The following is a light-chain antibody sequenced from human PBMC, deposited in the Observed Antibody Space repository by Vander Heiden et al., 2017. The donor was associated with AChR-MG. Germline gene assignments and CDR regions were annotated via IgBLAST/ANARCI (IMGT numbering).Light chain of an antibody. Sequence: SSELTQDPAVSVALAQTVRITCQGDSLRSSYASCYHQKPAQTPVLVIVGENNRPSAGPDLFSGSSSGNTASSTTTGAQAEDEADYYCYSRDSSGNHRLVFGGGTKLTVL. CDR3: YSRDSSGNHRLV. J-gene: IGLJ2*01. V-gene: IGLV3-19*01. CDR2: GEN. CDR1: SLRSSY.